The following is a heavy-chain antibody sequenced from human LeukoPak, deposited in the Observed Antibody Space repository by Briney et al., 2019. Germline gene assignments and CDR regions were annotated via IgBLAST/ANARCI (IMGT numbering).Heavy chain of an antibody. D-gene: IGHD6-13*01. Sequence: GGSLRLSXAASGFIFDDYGMSWVRQAPGKGLEWISGINWNGGSTCYADSVKGRFTISRDNAKNSLYLQMNSLRAEDTAVYYCARDIEAAGLFLDYWGQGTLVTVSS. CDR2: INWNGGST. V-gene: IGHV3-20*04. CDR3: ARDIEAAGLFLDY. CDR1: GFIFDDYG. J-gene: IGHJ4*02.